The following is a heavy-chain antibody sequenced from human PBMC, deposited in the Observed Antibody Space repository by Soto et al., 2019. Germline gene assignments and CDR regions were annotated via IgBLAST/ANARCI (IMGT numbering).Heavy chain of an antibody. V-gene: IGHV3-9*01. J-gene: IGHJ1*01. CDR1: GFTFDVYA. CDR3: VKDESINWYSGHFRH. D-gene: IGHD6-13*01. CDR2: INWNSGSI. Sequence: PGGSLRLSCAASGFTFDVYAMHWVRQVPGKGLEWVSGINWNSGSIGYGESVRSRFAISRDNAKNSLHLQMNSLSAEDTAFYYCVKDESINWYSGHFRHWGQGT.